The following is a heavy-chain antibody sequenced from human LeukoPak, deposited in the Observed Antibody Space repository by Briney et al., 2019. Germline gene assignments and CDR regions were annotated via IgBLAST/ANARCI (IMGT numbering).Heavy chain of an antibody. J-gene: IGHJ3*02. D-gene: IGHD3-22*01. CDR1: GFTFTSYY. V-gene: IGHV1-46*01. CDR3: AREGGPMIVYTPGRDVAFDI. Sequence: GGSLRLSCAASGFTFTSYYMHWVRQAPGQGLEWMGIINPSGGSTNYAQKFQGRVTMTRDTSTSTVYMELSSLRSEDTAVYYCAREGGPMIVYTPGRDVAFDIWGQGTMVTVSS. CDR2: INPSGGST.